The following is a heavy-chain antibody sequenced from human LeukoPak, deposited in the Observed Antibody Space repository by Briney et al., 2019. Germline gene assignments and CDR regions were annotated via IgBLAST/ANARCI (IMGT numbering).Heavy chain of an antibody. CDR2: ISYDGSNK. CDR1: GFTFSSYG. V-gene: IGHV3-30*03. D-gene: IGHD1-14*01. J-gene: IGHJ2*01. CDR3: ARSGTDCGDPQAPALYWYFDL. Sequence: GGSLRLSCAASGFTFSSYGMHWVRQAPGKGLEWVAVISYDGSNKYYADSVKGRFTISRDNSKNTLYLQMNSLRAEDTAVYYCARSGTDCGDPQAPALYWYFDLWGRGTLVTVSS.